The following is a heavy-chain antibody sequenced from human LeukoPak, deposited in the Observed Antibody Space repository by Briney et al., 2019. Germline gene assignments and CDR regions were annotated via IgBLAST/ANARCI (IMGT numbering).Heavy chain of an antibody. J-gene: IGHJ4*02. Sequence: SETLSLTCTVSGGSISSYYWSWIRQPAGKGLEWIGRIYTSGSTNYNPSLKSRVTMSVDTSKNQFSLKLSSVTAADTAVYYCARGRLVVTAKEDYFDYWGQGILVTVSS. CDR3: ARGRLVVTAKEDYFDY. D-gene: IGHD2-21*02. V-gene: IGHV4-4*07. CDR2: IYTSGST. CDR1: GGSISSYY.